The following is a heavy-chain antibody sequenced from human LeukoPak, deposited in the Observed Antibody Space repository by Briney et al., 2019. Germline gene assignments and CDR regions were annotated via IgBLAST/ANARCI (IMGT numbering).Heavy chain of an antibody. J-gene: IGHJ4*02. CDR1: GFSFSSYS. V-gene: IGHV3-21*04. CDR3: ARVSGIAVAGSESYFDY. Sequence: GGSLRLSCVASGFSFSSYSMNWVRRAPGKGLEWVSSISSTSTYIYYTDSVKGRFTISRDSAKNSLYLQMDSLRVEDTAVYYCARVSGIAVAGSESYFDYWGQGTLVTVSS. D-gene: IGHD6-19*01. CDR2: ISSTSTYI.